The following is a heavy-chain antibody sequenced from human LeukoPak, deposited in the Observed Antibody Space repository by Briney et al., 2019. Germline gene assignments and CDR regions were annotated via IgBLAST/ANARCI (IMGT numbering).Heavy chain of an antibody. Sequence: SETLSLTCAVYGGSFSGYYWSWIRQPPGKGLEWIGEINHSGSTNYNPSLKSRVTISVDTSKNQFSLKLSSVTAADTAVYYCASPRKHGFGFDYWGQGTLVTVSS. J-gene: IGHJ4*02. V-gene: IGHV4-34*01. CDR3: ASPRKHGFGFDY. D-gene: IGHD3-3*01. CDR1: GGSFSGYY. CDR2: INHSGST.